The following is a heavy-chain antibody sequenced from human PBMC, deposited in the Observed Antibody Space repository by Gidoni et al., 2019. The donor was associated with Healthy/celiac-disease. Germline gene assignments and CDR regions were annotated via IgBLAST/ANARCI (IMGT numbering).Heavy chain of an antibody. J-gene: IGHJ4*02. D-gene: IGHD6-19*01. Sequence: EVQLVESGGGLVKPGGSLRLSCAASGFPFSSYSLNWVRQAPGKGLEWVSSISSSSSYIYYADSVKGRFTISRDNAKNSLYLQMNSLRAEDTAVYYCARDRTSSSGWYGEIDYWGQGTLVTVSS. CDR3: ARDRTSSSGWYGEIDY. CDR2: ISSSSSYI. V-gene: IGHV3-21*06. CDR1: GFPFSSYS.